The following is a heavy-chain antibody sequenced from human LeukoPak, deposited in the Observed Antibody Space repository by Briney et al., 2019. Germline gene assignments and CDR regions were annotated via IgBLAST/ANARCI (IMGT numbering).Heavy chain of an antibody. Sequence: GGSLRLSCAASGFTFSSYEMNWVRQAPGKGLEWVSYISSSGSTIYYADSVKGRFTISRDNAKNSLYLQMNSLKTEDTAVYYCATVRTGYNDYWGQGTLVTVSS. CDR1: GFTFSSYE. D-gene: IGHD3-9*01. V-gene: IGHV3-48*03. J-gene: IGHJ4*02. CDR3: ATVRTGYNDY. CDR2: ISSSGSTI.